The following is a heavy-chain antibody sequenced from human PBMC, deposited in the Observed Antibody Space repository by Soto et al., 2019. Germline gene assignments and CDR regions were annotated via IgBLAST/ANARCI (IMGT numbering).Heavy chain of an antibody. D-gene: IGHD5-12*01. CDR1: GFTFSDYY. CDR2: ISSSGSTI. J-gene: IGHJ4*02. Sequence: PGGSLRLSCAASGFTFSDYYMSWIRQAPGKGLKWVSYISSSGSTIYYADSVKGRFTISRDNAKNSLYLQMNSLRAEDTAVYYCAIMRDGYNPFDYWGQGTLVTVSS. CDR3: AIMRDGYNPFDY. V-gene: IGHV3-11*01.